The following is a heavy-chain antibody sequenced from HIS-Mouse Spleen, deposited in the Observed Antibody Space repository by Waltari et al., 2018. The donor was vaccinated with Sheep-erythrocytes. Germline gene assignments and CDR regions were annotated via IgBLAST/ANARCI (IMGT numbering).Heavy chain of an antibody. CDR1: GGSFSGYY. V-gene: IGHV4-34*01. D-gene: IGHD3-22*01. CDR3: ARSITMIVVVIKTNWFDP. Sequence: QVQLQQWGAGLLKPSETLSLTCAVYGGSFSGYYWSWIRQPPGKGLEWIGEINHSGSTNCNPSLKGRVTISVEPSKNQFSLKLSSVTAADTAVYYCARSITMIVVVIKTNWFDPWGQGTLVTVSS. J-gene: IGHJ5*02. CDR2: INHSGST.